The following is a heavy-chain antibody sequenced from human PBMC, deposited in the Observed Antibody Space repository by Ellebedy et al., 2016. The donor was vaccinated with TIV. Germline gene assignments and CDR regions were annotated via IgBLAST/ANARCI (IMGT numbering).Heavy chain of an antibody. CDR2: INHSGST. V-gene: IGHV4-34*01. J-gene: IGHJ4*02. CDR3: ARGDSTVATGGIDY. D-gene: IGHD4-17*01. CDR1: GGSFSGYY. Sequence: SETLSLXXAVYGGSFSGYYWSWIRQPPGKGLEWIGEINHSGSTNYNPSLKSRVTISVDTSKNQFSLKLSSVTAADTAVYYCARGDSTVATGGIDYWGQGTLVTVSS.